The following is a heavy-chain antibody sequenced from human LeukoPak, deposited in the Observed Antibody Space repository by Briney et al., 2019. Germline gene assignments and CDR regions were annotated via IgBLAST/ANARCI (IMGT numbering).Heavy chain of an antibody. Sequence: GGSLRLSCAASGFIFRSHWMTWVRQAPGRGLEWVAHIKQDGSENHYVDSVEGRFTLSRDDAKNSLYLQMNSLRVDDTAVYYCARGPNYGARVDYLDYWGQGTLATVSS. V-gene: IGHV3-7*01. J-gene: IGHJ4*02. CDR2: IKQDGSEN. D-gene: IGHD4-17*01. CDR3: ARGPNYGARVDYLDY. CDR1: GFIFRSHW.